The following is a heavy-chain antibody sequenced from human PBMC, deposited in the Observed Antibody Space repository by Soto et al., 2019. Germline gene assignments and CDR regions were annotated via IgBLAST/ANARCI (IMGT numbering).Heavy chain of an antibody. J-gene: IGHJ4*02. CDR2: INYTGTT. CDR3: ARDSSNYAFDY. D-gene: IGHD4-4*01. CDR1: GGSFSGYY. V-gene: IGHV4-34*01. Sequence: SETLSLTCSVYGGSFSGYYWSWIRKAPGKGLEWIGYINYTGTTKYNPSPKSRVTMSVDASNNEFSLKMTSMTAADTAIYYCARDSSNYAFDYWGQGTQVTVSS.